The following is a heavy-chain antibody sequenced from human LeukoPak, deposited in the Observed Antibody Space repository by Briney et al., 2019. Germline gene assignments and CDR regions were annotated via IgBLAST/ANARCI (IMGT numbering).Heavy chain of an antibody. CDR2: IYYSGST. J-gene: IGHJ5*02. D-gene: IGHD3-10*01. Sequence: PSETLSLTCTVSGGSMSPYHWGWIRQPPGKGLEWTGYIYYSGSTNYNPSLKSRVTISVDTSKNQFSLKLSSVTAADTAVYYCARGPGIRSQNWFDPWGQGTLVTVSS. CDR1: GGSMSPYH. CDR3: ARGPGIRSQNWFDP. V-gene: IGHV4-59*12.